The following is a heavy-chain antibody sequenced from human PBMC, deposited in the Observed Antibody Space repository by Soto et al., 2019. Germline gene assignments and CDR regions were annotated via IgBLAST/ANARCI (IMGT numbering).Heavy chain of an antibody. Sequence: HPGGSLRLSCAASGFTFSSYAMSWVRQAPGKGLEWVSAISGSGGSTYYADSVKGRFTISRDNSKNTLYLQMNSLRAEDTAVYYCAKDFPSLRYFDWLLPYFDYWGQGTLVTVSS. CDR3: AKDFPSLRYFDWLLPYFDY. D-gene: IGHD3-9*01. CDR2: ISGSGGST. J-gene: IGHJ4*02. V-gene: IGHV3-23*01. CDR1: GFTFSSYA.